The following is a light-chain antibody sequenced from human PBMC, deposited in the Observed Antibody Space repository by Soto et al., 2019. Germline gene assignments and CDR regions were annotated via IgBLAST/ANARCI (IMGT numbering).Light chain of an antibody. V-gene: IGKV3-11*01. Sequence: EIVLTQSPATLSLSPGERATLSCRASQSVSSYLAWYQQKPGQAPRLLIYDASNRATGIPARFSGSGSGTDFTLTISSREPEDFAAYYCQQRSNWPPVYTFGQGTKLEIK. CDR2: DAS. J-gene: IGKJ2*01. CDR3: QQRSNWPPVYT. CDR1: QSVSSY.